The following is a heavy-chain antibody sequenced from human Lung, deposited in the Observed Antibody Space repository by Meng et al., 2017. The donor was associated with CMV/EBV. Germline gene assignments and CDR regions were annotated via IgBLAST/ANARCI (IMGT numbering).Heavy chain of an antibody. CDR2: INQDGSEI. CDR3: ARAIWFGEFCDF. V-gene: IGHV3-7*01. CDR1: EFTFSGFW. J-gene: IGHJ4*02. Sequence: GGSLRLXCAASEFTFSGFWMTWVRQAPGKGLEWVANINQDGSEIYYLDSVKGRFTISRDNAKNSLFLQMNSLRAEDTAVYYCARAIWFGEFCDFWGQGTRVTSPQ. D-gene: IGHD3-10*01.